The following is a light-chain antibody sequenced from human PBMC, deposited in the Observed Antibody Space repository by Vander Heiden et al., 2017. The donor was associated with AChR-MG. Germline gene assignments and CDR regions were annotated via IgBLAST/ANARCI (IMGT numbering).Light chain of an antibody. J-gene: IGLJ1*01. CDR2: DVT. CDR3: CSYVGSYTYV. Sequence: QSALTQPRSVSGSPGQSVTISCTGTSSDLDDFHYTSWYQQHPGKAPELMIYDVTKRPSGVPDRFSGSKSGNTASLTISGLQAEDEADYYCCSYVGSYTYVFGTGTKVTVL. V-gene: IGLV2-11*01. CDR1: SSDLDDFHY.